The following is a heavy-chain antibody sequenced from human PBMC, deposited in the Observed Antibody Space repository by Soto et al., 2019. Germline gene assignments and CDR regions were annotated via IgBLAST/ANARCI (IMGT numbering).Heavy chain of an antibody. CDR1: GGSISSGYYY. V-gene: IGHV4-30-4*01. Sequence: SETLSLTCTVSGGSISSGYYYWSWIRQPPGKGLEWIGYIYYSGSTYYSPSLKSRVTISVDTSKNQFSLKLSSVTAADTAVYYCARACYDILTGYYPAPNWFDPWGQGTLVTVSS. CDR2: IYYSGST. D-gene: IGHD3-9*01. J-gene: IGHJ5*02. CDR3: ARACYDILTGYYPAPNWFDP.